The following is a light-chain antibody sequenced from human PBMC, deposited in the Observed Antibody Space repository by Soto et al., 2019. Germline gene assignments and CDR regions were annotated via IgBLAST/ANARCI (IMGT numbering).Light chain of an antibody. J-gene: IGKJ1*01. V-gene: IGKV3-15*01. CDR3: QQYNNWPWT. CDR1: QSVGGN. Sequence: EIVSTQSSATLSVSPGERATLSCRASQSVGGNLAWYQQKPGQAPRLLIYAASTRATGIPARFSGSGSGTEFTLTINSLQSEDFAVYYCQQYNNWPWTVGQGTKGDIK. CDR2: AAS.